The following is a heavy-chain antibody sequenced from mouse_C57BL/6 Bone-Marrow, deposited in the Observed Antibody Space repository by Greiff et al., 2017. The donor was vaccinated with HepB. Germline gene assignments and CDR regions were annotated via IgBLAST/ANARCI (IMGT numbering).Heavy chain of an antibody. V-gene: IGHV1-15*01. J-gene: IGHJ1*03. D-gene: IGHD2-1*01. Sequence: VQLQQSGAELVRPGASVTLSCKASGYTFTDYEIHWVKQTPVHGLEWIGAIDPETGGTAYNQKFKGKAILTADKSSSTAYMELRSLTSEDSAVYYCTRGGGNYDWYFDVWGTGTTVTVSS. CDR3: TRGGGNYDWYFDV. CDR1: GYTFTDYE. CDR2: IDPETGGT.